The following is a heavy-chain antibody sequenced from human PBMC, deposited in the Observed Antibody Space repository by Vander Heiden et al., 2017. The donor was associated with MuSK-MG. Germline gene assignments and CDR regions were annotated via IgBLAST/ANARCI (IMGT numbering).Heavy chain of an antibody. CDR1: GFTFNNYA. J-gene: IGHJ6*03. Sequence: QVHLVESGGGVVPPGRSLRLSCAASGFTFNNYAMHWVRQSPGKGLEWVAVTSNDGSKKYYADSVKCRFTISRDNSKNTVYLQMNYLKTEDTSMYYCARAPDGDYDPYYMDVWGKGTTVSVSS. CDR2: TSNDGSKK. V-gene: IGHV3-30*04. D-gene: IGHD4-17*01. CDR3: ARAPDGDYDPYYMDV.